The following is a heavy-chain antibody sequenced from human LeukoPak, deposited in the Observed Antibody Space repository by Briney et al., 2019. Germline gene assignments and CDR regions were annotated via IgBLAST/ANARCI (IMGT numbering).Heavy chain of an antibody. CDR1: GGSISSGGYY. J-gene: IGHJ6*02. V-gene: IGHV4-31*03. CDR2: IYYSGST. CDR3: ARDNFKFIAAAASGWHYGMDV. Sequence: SQTLSLTCTVSGGSISSGGYYWSWIRQHPGKGLEWLGYIYYSGSTYYNPSLKSRVTISVDTSKNQFSLKLSSVTAADTAVYYCARDNFKFIAAAASGWHYGMDVWGQGTTVTVSS. D-gene: IGHD6-13*01.